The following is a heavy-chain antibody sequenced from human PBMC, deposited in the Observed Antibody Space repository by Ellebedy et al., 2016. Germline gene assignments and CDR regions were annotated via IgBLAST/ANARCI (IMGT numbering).Heavy chain of an antibody. D-gene: IGHD6-6*01. Sequence: SETLSLTXTVSGGSISAYHWSWIRQAPGKGLEWIGYVFYGGSTKYNPSLRSRVTISLDTSKNRFSLKVTSVAAADTAVYYCARDVSLFSSSPSFDSWGQGTLVTVSS. V-gene: IGHV4-59*01. J-gene: IGHJ4*02. CDR3: ARDVSLFSSSPSFDS. CDR2: VFYGGST. CDR1: GGSISAYH.